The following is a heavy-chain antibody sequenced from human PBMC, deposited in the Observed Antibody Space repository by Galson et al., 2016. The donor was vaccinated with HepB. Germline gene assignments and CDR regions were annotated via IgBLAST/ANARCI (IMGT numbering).Heavy chain of an antibody. D-gene: IGHD6-19*01. Sequence: SLRLSCAASGFTFSSYWMHWVRQAPGKGLVWVSRINSDGSSTSYADSVKGRFTISRDNAKNTLYLQMNSLRAEDTAVYYCARGGLSGWYGDEYFQHWGQGTLVTVSS. CDR3: ARGGLSGWYGDEYFQH. V-gene: IGHV3-74*01. CDR2: INSDGSST. CDR1: GFTFSSYW. J-gene: IGHJ1*01.